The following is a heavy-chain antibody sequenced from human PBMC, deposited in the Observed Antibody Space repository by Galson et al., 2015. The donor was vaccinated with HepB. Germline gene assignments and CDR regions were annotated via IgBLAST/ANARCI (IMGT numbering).Heavy chain of an antibody. J-gene: IGHJ4*02. V-gene: IGHV3-30-3*01. Sequence: SLRLSCAASGFIFSSYAMHWVRQAPGKGLEWVAVISYDGNNKYYADSVKGRFTISRDNSKNTLYLQMNSLRGEDTAVYYCARVYVGYSPFEYWGQGTLVTVSS. CDR1: GFIFSSYA. D-gene: IGHD2-15*01. CDR3: ARVYVGYSPFEY. CDR2: ISYDGNNK.